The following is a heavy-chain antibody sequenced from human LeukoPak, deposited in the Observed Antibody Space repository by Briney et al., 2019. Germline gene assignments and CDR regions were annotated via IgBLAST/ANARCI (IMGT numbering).Heavy chain of an antibody. Sequence: GGSLRLSCVASGFTFSSFEMNWVRQAPGKALEWVSCISSSGTIIYYADSVKGRFTISRDNAKNSLYLQLNSLRAEDTAVYYCARGGTAEYFQHWGQGTLVTVSS. CDR3: ARGGTAEYFQH. J-gene: IGHJ1*01. V-gene: IGHV3-48*03. CDR1: GFTFSSFE. CDR2: ISSSGTII.